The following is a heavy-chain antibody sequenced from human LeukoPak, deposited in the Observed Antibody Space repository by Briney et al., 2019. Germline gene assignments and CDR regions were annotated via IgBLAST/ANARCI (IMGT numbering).Heavy chain of an antibody. Sequence: PSETLSLTCTVSGGSISSSSIYWGWVRQAPGKGLEWVSHISTSGGTTYYADSVKGRFTISRDNAKNSLYLQMNSLRPEDTAVYYCAGAGFDYWGQGTLVTVSS. V-gene: IGHV3-48*04. CDR3: AGAGFDY. CDR2: ISTSGGTT. D-gene: IGHD4/OR15-4a*01. J-gene: IGHJ4*02. CDR1: GGSISSSS.